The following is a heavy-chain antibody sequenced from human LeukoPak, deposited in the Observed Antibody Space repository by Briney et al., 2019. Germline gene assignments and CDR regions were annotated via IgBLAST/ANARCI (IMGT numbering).Heavy chain of an antibody. D-gene: IGHD6-19*01. V-gene: IGHV3-30*04. CDR3: AREGGQWLVSDY. Sequence: HPGKSLRLSCAASGFTFSSYAMHWVRQAPGKGLEWVAVISYDGSNKYYADSVKGRFTISRDNSKNTLYLQMNSLRTEDTAIYYCAREGGQWLVSDYWGQGTLVTVSS. CDR2: ISYDGSNK. J-gene: IGHJ4*02. CDR1: GFTFSSYA.